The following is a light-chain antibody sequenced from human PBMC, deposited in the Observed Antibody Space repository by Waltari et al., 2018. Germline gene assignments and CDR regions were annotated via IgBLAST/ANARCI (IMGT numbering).Light chain of an antibody. J-gene: IGKJ1*01. CDR2: GAS. Sequence: EIVLTPSPGPLSLSPGDTAILSCRASQSVSKYLAWYQQKPGQAPRLLIFGASSRATGIPDRFSGSGSGTDLSLTISRVEPEDFAVYYCQQYVSLPATFGQGTKVEIE. CDR3: QQYVSLPAT. V-gene: IGKV3-20*01. CDR1: QSVSKY.